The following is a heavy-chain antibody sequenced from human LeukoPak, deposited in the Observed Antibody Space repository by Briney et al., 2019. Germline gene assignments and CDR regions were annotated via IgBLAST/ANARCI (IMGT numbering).Heavy chain of an antibody. CDR3: AASGVVTGSPHGFDI. V-gene: IGHV3-48*03. CDR2: ISSSGSAI. J-gene: IGHJ3*02. Sequence: GGSLRLSCAASGFXFSSYGFRWVRQAPGKGLDWVSYISSSGSAIYYADSVKDRFTISRDNAKNSLYLQMNSLSGEDTAVYYCAASGVVTGSPHGFDIWGQGTLVTVSS. D-gene: IGHD2-21*02. CDR1: GFXFSSYG.